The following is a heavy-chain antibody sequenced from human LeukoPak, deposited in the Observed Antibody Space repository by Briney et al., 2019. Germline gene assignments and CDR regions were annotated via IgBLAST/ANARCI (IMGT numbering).Heavy chain of an antibody. D-gene: IGHD2-2*02. CDR3: AKDPGHCTSTFCYTNY. Sequence: GRSLRLSCAASGFTFSSYAMHWVRQAPGKGLEWVAVISYDGSNKYYADSVKGRFTISRDNSKNTLYLQMNSLRVEDTAVYYCAKDPGHCTSTFCYTNYWGQGTLVTVSS. CDR1: GFTFSSYA. J-gene: IGHJ4*02. CDR2: ISYDGSNK. V-gene: IGHV3-30-3*02.